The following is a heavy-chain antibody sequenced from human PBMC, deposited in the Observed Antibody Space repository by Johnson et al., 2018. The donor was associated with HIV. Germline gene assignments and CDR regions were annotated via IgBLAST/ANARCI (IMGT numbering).Heavy chain of an antibody. V-gene: IGHV3-11*04. CDR2: ISSSGSTI. D-gene: IGHD4-17*01. Sequence: QVQLVESGGGLVKPGGSLRLSCAASGFTFSDYYMSWIRQAPGKGLEWVSYISSSGSTIYYADSVKGRFTISRDNAKNSLYLQMNSLRAEDTAVYYCARVRPNPTVTTRGEAFDIWGQGTVVTVSS. CDR3: ARVRPNPTVTTRGEAFDI. J-gene: IGHJ3*02. CDR1: GFTFSDYY.